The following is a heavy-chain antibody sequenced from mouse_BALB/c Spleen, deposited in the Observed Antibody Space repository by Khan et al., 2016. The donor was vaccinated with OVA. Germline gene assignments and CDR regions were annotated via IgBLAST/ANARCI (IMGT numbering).Heavy chain of an antibody. V-gene: IGHV1S137*01. CDR3: QRGGGGNRFAY. J-gene: IGHJ3*01. CDR2: ISTYYGDV. Sequence: QIQLVQSGAELVRPGVSVKISCKGSGYTFTDFTMHWVKQSHAKSLEWIGVISTYYGDVTYNQKFKGKATMTVDKSSSTAYMELARLTSEDSAIYSCQRGGGGNRFAYWGQGTLVTVSA. CDR1: GYTFTDFT.